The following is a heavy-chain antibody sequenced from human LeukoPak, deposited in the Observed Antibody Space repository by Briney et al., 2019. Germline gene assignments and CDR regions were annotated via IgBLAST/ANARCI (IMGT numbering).Heavy chain of an antibody. Sequence: GGSLRLSCAASGFTFSSYGMSWVRQAPGKGLEWVSAISGTGGTTFYADSVKGRFTISRDNSKNTLYLQMNSLRAEDTAVYYCAKNGDRGAYCSGGSCYPYYYYYMDVWGKGTTVTISS. CDR1: GFTFSSYG. V-gene: IGHV3-23*01. J-gene: IGHJ6*03. CDR3: AKNGDRGAYCSGGSCYPYYYYYMDV. CDR2: ISGTGGTT. D-gene: IGHD2-15*01.